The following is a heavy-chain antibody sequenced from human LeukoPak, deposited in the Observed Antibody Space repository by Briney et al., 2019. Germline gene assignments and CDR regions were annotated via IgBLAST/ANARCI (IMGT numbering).Heavy chain of an antibody. J-gene: IGHJ4*02. CDR1: GFTFSTYA. CDR3: ARSNGLRYLDR. V-gene: IGHV3-48*03. D-gene: IGHD2-8*01. Sequence: PGGSLRLSCVAPGFTFSTYAMNWIRQAPGKGLEWVAYFGSTGTIHYADSMRGRFTISRDNAEMSLFLHMNSLRVDDTAVYYCARSNGLRYLDRWGQGTLVTVSS. CDR2: FGSTGTI.